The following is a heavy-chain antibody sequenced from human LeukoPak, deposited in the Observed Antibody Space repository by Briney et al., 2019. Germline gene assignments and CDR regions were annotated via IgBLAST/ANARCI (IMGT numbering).Heavy chain of an antibody. V-gene: IGHV4-38-2*01. J-gene: IGHJ4*02. CDR1: GDSMSSGYY. CDR3: ARGAYPDYFDY. Sequence: SETLSLTCAVSGDSMSSGYYWGWIRQPPGKGLEWIGSIYHSGSTYYNPSLKSRVTISIDTSKNQFSLKLTSVTAADTAVYYCARGAYPDYFDYWGQGTLVTVSS. CDR2: IYHSGST.